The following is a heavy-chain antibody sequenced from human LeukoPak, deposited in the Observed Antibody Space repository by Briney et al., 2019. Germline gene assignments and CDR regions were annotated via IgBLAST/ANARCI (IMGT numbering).Heavy chain of an antibody. CDR2: ISYDGSNK. CDR1: GFTFSSYG. Sequence: GGSLRLSCAASGFTFSSYGMHWVRQAPGKGLEWVAVISYDGSNKYYADSVKGRFTISRDDSKNTLYLQMNSLGAEDTAVYYCAEERAVAGTGYFDYWGQGTLVTVSS. V-gene: IGHV3-30*18. J-gene: IGHJ4*02. D-gene: IGHD6-19*01. CDR3: AEERAVAGTGYFDY.